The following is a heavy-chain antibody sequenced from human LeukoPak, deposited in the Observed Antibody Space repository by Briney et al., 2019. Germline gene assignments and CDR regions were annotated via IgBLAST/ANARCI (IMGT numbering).Heavy chain of an antibody. D-gene: IGHD6-13*01. Sequence: GRSLRLSCAASGFTFSISSMSWVRQAPGKGLEWVSSIGGSSGSTYYADSVKGRFTISRDNSKNTLYLQMNSLRAEDTAVYYCASGSSSWYGYWGQGTLVTVSP. J-gene: IGHJ4*02. CDR3: ASGSSSWYGY. CDR1: GFTFSISS. V-gene: IGHV3-23*01. CDR2: IGGSSGST.